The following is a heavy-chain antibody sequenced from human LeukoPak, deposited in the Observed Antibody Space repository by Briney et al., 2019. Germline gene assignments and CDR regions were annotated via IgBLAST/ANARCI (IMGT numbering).Heavy chain of an antibody. D-gene: IGHD3-22*01. CDR3: ARDLGYYYDSSGYFRLDY. Sequence: PSETLSLTCTVSGGSISSYYWSWIRQPAGKGLEWIGRIYTSGSTNYNPSLKSRVTMSVDTSKNQFSLELSSVTAADTAVYYCARDLGYYYDSSGYFRLDYWGQGTLVTVSS. CDR2: IYTSGST. CDR1: GGSISSYY. V-gene: IGHV4-4*07. J-gene: IGHJ4*02.